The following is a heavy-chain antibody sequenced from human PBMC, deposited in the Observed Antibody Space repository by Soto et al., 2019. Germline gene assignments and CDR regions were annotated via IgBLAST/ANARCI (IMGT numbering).Heavy chain of an antibody. D-gene: IGHD1-26*01. CDR2: IYYSGST. V-gene: IGHV4-39*01. J-gene: IGHJ3*02. Sequence: SETLSLTCTVSGGSISSSSYYWGWIRQPPGKGLEWIGSIYYSGSTYYNPSLKSRVTISVDTSKNQFSLKRSSVTAADSAVYYCARRSQIFPRSGSYYGAFDIWGQGTMVTVSS. CDR1: GGSISSSSYY. CDR3: ARRSQIFPRSGSYYGAFDI.